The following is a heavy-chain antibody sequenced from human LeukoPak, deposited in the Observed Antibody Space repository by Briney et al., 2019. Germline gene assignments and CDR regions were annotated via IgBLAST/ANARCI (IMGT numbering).Heavy chain of an antibody. CDR3: ATSSLVRSYYYYGMDV. J-gene: IGHJ6*02. Sequence: PSETLSLTCTVSGGSISSYYWSWIRQPPGKGLEWIGYIYYSGSTNYNPSLKSRVTISVDTSKNQFSLRLSSVTAADTAVYYCATSSLVRSYYYYGMDVWGQGTTVTVSS. V-gene: IGHV4-59*08. D-gene: IGHD3-10*01. CDR1: GGSISSYY. CDR2: IYYSGST.